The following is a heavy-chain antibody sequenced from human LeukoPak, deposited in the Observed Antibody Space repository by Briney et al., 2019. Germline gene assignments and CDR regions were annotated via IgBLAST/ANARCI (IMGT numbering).Heavy chain of an antibody. CDR2: TSTSGGSA. Sequence: GGSLRLSCAASGFTFSNNAMSWVRQAPGKGLEWVSATSTSGGSAYYADSVKGRFTISRDNSKNTLYLQMNSLRAEDTAVYYCAKDEYSSSSWFDPWGQGTLVTVSS. J-gene: IGHJ5*02. V-gene: IGHV3-23*01. CDR3: AKDEYSSSSWFDP. D-gene: IGHD6-6*01. CDR1: GFTFSNNA.